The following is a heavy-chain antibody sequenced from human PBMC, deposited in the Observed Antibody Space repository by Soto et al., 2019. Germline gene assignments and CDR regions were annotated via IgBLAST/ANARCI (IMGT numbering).Heavy chain of an antibody. Sequence: QVQLQESGPGLVKPSQTLSLTCTVSGGSISSGGYYWTWIRQHPGKGLEWIGDNYYSGITYYNPSLKSRVTISLDTSKNQFSLKLSSVTDADTAVYYCARGSSIAGLYYGMDVWGQGTTVTVSS. CDR2: NYYSGIT. J-gene: IGHJ6*02. V-gene: IGHV4-31*03. D-gene: IGHD6-6*01. CDR1: GGSISSGGYY. CDR3: ARGSSIAGLYYGMDV.